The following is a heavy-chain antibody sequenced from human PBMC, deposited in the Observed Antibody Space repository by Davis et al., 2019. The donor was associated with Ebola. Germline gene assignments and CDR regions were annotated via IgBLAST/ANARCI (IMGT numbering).Heavy chain of an antibody. CDR1: GKSFRGHY. D-gene: IGHD1-1*01. CDR2: ISHSGTT. Sequence: MPSETLSLTCAVYGKSFRGHYWSWIRQPPGKGLEWIGEISHSGTTNYNPSLKSRVTISVDTSKNQFSLKLSSVTAADTAVYYCARGRQSYYYYYMDVWGKGTTVTVSS. CDR3: ARGRQSYYYYYMDV. V-gene: IGHV4-34*01. J-gene: IGHJ6*03.